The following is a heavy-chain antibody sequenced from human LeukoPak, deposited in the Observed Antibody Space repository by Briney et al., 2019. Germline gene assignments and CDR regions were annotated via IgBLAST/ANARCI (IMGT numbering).Heavy chain of an antibody. CDR2: ISWNSGSI. D-gene: IGHD6-13*01. Sequence: GGSLRLSCAASGFTFGDYAMHWVRQAPGKGLEWVSGISWNSGSIGYADSVKGRFTISRDNAKNSLYLQMNSLRAEDTALYYCAKDHISSSWYHYYGMDVWGQGTTVTVSS. CDR3: AKDHISSSWYHYYGMDV. CDR1: GFTFGDYA. J-gene: IGHJ6*02. V-gene: IGHV3-9*01.